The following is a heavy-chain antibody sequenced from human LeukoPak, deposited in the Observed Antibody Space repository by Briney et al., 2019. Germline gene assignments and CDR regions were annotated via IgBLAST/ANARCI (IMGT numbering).Heavy chain of an antibody. CDR3: AASHMVRGVFDY. CDR2: ISAYNGNT. D-gene: IGHD3-10*01. J-gene: IGHJ4*02. V-gene: IGHV1-18*04. CDR1: GYTFTSYG. Sequence: ASVKVSCKASGYTFTSYGIGWVRQAPGQGLEWMGWISAYNGNTNYAQKLQGRVTMTTDTSTSTAYMELRSLRSDDTAVYYCAASHMVRGVFDYWGQGTLVTVSS.